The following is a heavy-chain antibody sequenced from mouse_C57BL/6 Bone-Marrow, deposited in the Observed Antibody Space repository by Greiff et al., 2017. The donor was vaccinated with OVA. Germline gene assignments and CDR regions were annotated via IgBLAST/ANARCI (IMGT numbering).Heavy chain of an antibody. CDR3: ARGLRNWYFDV. J-gene: IGHJ1*03. CDR2: INPNTGGT. V-gene: IGHV1-26*01. CDR1: GYTFTDYY. D-gene: IGHD1-1*01. Sequence: EVQLQQSGPELVKPGASVKISCKASGYTFTDYYMNWVKQSHGKSLEWIGDINPNTGGTSYNQKFKGKAPLTVDKYSSTAYMELRSLTSEDSAVYYCARGLRNWYFDVWGTGTTVTVSS.